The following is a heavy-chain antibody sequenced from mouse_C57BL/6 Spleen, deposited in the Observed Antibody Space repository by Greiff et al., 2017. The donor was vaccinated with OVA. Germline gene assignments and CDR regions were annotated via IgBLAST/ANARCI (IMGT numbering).Heavy chain of an antibody. CDR2: IYPGDGDT. Sequence: QLQQSGPELVKPGASVKISCKASGYAFSSSWMNWVKQRPGKGLEWIGRIYPGDGDTNYNGKFKGKATLTADKSSSTAYMQLSSLTSEDSAVYFCARQLWADYWGQGTTLTVSS. V-gene: IGHV1-82*01. D-gene: IGHD3-1*01. CDR1: GYAFSSSW. J-gene: IGHJ2*01. CDR3: ARQLWADY.